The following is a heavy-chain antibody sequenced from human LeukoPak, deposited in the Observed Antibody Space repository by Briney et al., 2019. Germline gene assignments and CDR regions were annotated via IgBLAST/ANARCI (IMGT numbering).Heavy chain of an antibody. Sequence: ASVKVSCKASGYTFTSYGISWVRQAPGQGLEWMGWISAYNGNTNYAQKLQGRVTMTTDTSTSTAYMELRSLRSDDTAVYYCARAEYYYDSSGYCAFGYWGQGTLVTASS. V-gene: IGHV1-18*01. D-gene: IGHD3-22*01. CDR3: ARAEYYYDSSGYCAFGY. CDR2: ISAYNGNT. J-gene: IGHJ4*02. CDR1: GYTFTSYG.